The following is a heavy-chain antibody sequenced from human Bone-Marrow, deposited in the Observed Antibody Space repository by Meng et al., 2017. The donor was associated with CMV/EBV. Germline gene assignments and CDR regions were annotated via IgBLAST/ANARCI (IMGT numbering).Heavy chain of an antibody. CDR2: IKGDGSGK. V-gene: IGHV3-7*01. J-gene: IGHJ6*02. Sequence: GESLKISCVASGFNFSDYSMTWVRQPPGKGLEWVASIKGDGSGKQYVDSVRGRFTISRDNAKRSLYLQMNSLRAEDTALYYCARDLTYCSSLSCPYMDVWGQGTTVTVSS. D-gene: IGHD2-2*01. CDR3: ARDLTYCSSLSCPYMDV. CDR1: GFNFSDYS.